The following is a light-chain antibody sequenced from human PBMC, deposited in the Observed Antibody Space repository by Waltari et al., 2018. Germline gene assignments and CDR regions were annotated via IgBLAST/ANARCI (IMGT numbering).Light chain of an antibody. CDR2: WTS. Sequence: DIVMTQSPDSLAVSLGARATINCKSSQSVLYGPNNKNYLAWYQVKPGQPPKLLIYWTSTRASGVPDRFSGSGSGTEFTLTISSLQAEDVALYCCQQYYNTPWTFGQGTQVDIK. J-gene: IGKJ1*01. CDR3: QQYYNTPWT. V-gene: IGKV4-1*01. CDR1: QSVLYGPNNKNY.